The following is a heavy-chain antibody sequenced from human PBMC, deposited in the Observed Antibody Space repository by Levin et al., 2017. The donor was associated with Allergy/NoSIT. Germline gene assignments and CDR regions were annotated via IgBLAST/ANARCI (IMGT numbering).Heavy chain of an antibody. Sequence: GGSLRLSCGGSGLIFSKYAMTWVRQAPGKGLEWVSGISGDGDNTYYADSVKGRFTISRDNSKNTLYLQMSSLRTDDTAIYYCAKTPDCTVTCYPGVDLDYWGQGSLDTVSS. V-gene: IGHV3-23*01. CDR1: GLIFSKYA. CDR3: AKTPDCTVTCYPGVDLDY. CDR2: ISGDGDNT. J-gene: IGHJ4*02. D-gene: IGHD2-8*01.